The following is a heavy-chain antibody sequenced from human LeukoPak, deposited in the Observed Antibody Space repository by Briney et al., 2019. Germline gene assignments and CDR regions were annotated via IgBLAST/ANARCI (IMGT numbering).Heavy chain of an antibody. CDR2: ISAYNGNT. J-gene: IGHJ5*02. CDR3: ASDNVDTAMVPQGWFDP. Sequence: ASVKVSCKASGYTFTSYGISWVRQAPGQGLEWMGWISAYNGNTNYAQKLQGRVTMTTDESTSTAYMELSSLRSEDTAVYYCASDNVDTAMVPQGWFDPWGQGTLVTVSS. V-gene: IGHV1-18*01. D-gene: IGHD5-18*01. CDR1: GYTFTSYG.